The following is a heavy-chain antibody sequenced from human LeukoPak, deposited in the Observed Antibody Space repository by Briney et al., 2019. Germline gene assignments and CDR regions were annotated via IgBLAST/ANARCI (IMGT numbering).Heavy chain of an antibody. CDR3: ARARYVVVVAATPSPGLSPPDY. J-gene: IGHJ4*02. CDR2: IIPIFGTA. Sequence: GASVKVSCKASGGTFSSYAISWVRQAPGQGLEWMGGIIPIFGTANYAQKFQGRVTITADKSTSTAYMELSSLRSEDTAVYYCARARYVVVVAATPSPGLSPPDYWGRGTLVTVSS. CDR1: GGTFSSYA. D-gene: IGHD2-15*01. V-gene: IGHV1-69*06.